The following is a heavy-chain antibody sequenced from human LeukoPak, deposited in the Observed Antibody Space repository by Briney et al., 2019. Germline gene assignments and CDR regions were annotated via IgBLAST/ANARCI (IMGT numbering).Heavy chain of an antibody. J-gene: IGHJ4*02. Sequence: SETLSLTCTVSGGSISSGSYYWSWIRQPAGKGLEWIGRIYTSGSTNYNPSLKSRVTISVDTSKNQFSLKLSSETAADTAVYYCASGTRYSSSWALDYWGQGTLVTVSS. CDR3: ASGTRYSSSWALDY. V-gene: IGHV4-61*02. CDR2: IYTSGST. D-gene: IGHD6-13*01. CDR1: GGSISSGSYY.